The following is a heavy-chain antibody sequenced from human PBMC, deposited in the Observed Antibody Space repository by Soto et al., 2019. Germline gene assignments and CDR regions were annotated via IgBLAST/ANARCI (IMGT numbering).Heavy chain of an antibody. D-gene: IGHD6-6*01. CDR3: ARGGAARPRGGRSQNFDY. CDR2: INHSGST. Sequence: QVQLQQWGAGLLKPSETLSLTCAVYGGSFSGYYWSWIRQPPGKGLEWIGEINHSGSTNYNPSLKSRVTISVDTYKNQFSLKLSSVTAADTAVYYCARGGAARPRGGRSQNFDYWGQGTLVTVSS. J-gene: IGHJ4*02. V-gene: IGHV4-34*01. CDR1: GGSFSGYY.